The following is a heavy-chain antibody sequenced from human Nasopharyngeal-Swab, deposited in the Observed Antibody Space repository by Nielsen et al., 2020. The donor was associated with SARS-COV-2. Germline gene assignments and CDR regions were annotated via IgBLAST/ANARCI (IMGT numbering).Heavy chain of an antibody. V-gene: IGHV3-49*04. J-gene: IGHJ6*03. CDR1: GFAFGSYA. Sequence: GGSLRLSCAASGFAFGSYAMNWVRQAPGKGLEWVSFIRSTPYGATTEYAASVKDRFTFSRDDSKSVVYLQMNSLETEDTAVYYCTRGRRPDANTLYFYMDVWGKGTTVTVSS. CDR2: IRSTPYGATT. CDR3: TRGRRPDANTLYFYMDV. D-gene: IGHD1-14*01.